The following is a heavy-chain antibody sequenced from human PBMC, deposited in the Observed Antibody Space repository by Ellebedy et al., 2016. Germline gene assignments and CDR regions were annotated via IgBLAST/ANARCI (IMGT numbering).Heavy chain of an antibody. Sequence: GESLKISCAASGFTFSKSWMSWVRQAPGKGLEWVANINEDGSEKNYVDSVKGRCTISRDNAKNSLSRQINSLRVDDTAIYYCAGVWRWGHGTLVTVSS. CDR1: GFTFSKSW. CDR2: INEDGSEK. V-gene: IGHV3-7*04. D-gene: IGHD2-21*01. CDR3: AGVWR. J-gene: IGHJ4*01.